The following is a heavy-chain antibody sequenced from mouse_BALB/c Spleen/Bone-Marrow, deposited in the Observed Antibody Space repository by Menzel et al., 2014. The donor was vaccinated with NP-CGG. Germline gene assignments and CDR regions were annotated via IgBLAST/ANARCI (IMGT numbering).Heavy chain of an antibody. CDR2: ISSGSSTI. CDR3: ARRGYDHGMDY. CDR1: GFTFSSFG. J-gene: IGHJ4*01. V-gene: IGHV5-17*02. D-gene: IGHD2-2*01. Sequence: EVKVVESGGGLVQPGGSRKLSCAASGFTFSSFGMHWVRQAPEKGLEWVAYISSGSSTIYYADTVKGRFTISRDNPKNTLFLQMTSLRSEDTAMYYCARRGYDHGMDYWGQGTSVTVSS.